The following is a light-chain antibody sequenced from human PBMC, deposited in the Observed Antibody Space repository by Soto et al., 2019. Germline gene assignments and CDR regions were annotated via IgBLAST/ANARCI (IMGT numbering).Light chain of an antibody. CDR1: QGIRND. Sequence: DIQMTQSPSYLSASVGDRFAITCRASQGIRNDLSWYQKKKGKAPKRLIYAASSLHSGVPSRLRGSAYGTELTIAISGMQTEDFETYYCLQHYSYPRTFGHGTKVDI. CDR3: LQHYSYPRT. CDR2: AAS. V-gene: IGKV1-17*01. J-gene: IGKJ1*01.